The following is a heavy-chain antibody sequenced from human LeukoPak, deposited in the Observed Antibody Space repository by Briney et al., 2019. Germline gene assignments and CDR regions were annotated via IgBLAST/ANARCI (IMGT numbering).Heavy chain of an antibody. D-gene: IGHD3-22*01. CDR2: IYYSRTT. CDR1: GASISSGSHH. V-gene: IGHV4-39*07. Sequence: SETLSLTCTVSGASISSGSHHWGWFRQSPGKGLEWIGSIYYSRTTYYNPSLNSRVTISVDKSKNQFSLKLSSVTAADTAVYYCARFYYDSSAKAPYYFDYWGQGTLVTVSS. J-gene: IGHJ4*02. CDR3: ARFYYDSSAKAPYYFDY.